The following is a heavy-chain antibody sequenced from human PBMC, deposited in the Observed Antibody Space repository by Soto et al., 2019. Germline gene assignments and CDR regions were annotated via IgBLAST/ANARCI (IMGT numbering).Heavy chain of an antibody. CDR3: ARMVATSYNWFDP. J-gene: IGHJ5*02. CDR2: IWYDGSNK. CDR1: GFTFSSYG. D-gene: IGHD2-15*01. Sequence: EGSLRLSCAASGFTFSSYGMHWVRQAPGKGLEWVAVIWYDGSNKYYADSVKGRFTISRDNSKNTLYLQMNSLRAEDTAVYYCARMVATSYNWFDPWGQGTLVTVSS. V-gene: IGHV3-33*01.